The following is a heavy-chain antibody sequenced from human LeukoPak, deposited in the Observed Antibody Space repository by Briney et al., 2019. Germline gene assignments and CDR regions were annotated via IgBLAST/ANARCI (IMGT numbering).Heavy chain of an antibody. CDR1: GFTFSTSW. J-gene: IGHJ4*02. CDR3: ARDDGFRGVDY. V-gene: IGHV3-7*01. D-gene: IGHD3-10*01. Sequence: GGSLRLSCAASGFTFSTSWMSWVRRVPGRGLERVANIHPDGSEEYYVDSVKGRFTVSRDNAKNSLFLQMNSLRAEDTAVYYCARDDGFRGVDYWGQGTLVNVSS. CDR2: IHPDGSEE.